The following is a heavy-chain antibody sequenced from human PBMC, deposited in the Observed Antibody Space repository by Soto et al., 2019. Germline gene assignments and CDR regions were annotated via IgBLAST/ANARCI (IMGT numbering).Heavy chain of an antibody. CDR2: IIPILGIA. CDR1: GGTFSSYT. CDR3: AREISILAVAGPTTFDY. Sequence: ASVKVSCKASGGTFSSYTISWVRQAPGQGLEWMGRIIPILGIANYAQKFQGRVTITADKSTSTAYMELSSLRSEDTAVYYCAREISILAVAGPTTFDYWGQGTLVTVSS. J-gene: IGHJ4*02. D-gene: IGHD6-19*01. V-gene: IGHV1-69*04.